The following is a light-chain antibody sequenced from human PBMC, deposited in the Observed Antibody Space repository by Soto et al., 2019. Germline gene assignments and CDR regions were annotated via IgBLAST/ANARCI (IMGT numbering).Light chain of an antibody. CDR2: DAS. CDR1: QSVNSY. Sequence: EIVMTQSPATLSVSPGERATLSCRASQSVNSYLAWYQQRPGQAPRLLIYDASNRATGIPARFSASGSGTDFTLTISSLEPEDFAVYYCQHRSSWPRTFGQGTKVDIK. J-gene: IGKJ2*02. CDR3: QHRSSWPRT. V-gene: IGKV3-11*01.